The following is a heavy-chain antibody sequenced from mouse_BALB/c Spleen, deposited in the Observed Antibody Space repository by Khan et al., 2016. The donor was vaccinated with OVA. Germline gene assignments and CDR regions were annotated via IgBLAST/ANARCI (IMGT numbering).Heavy chain of an antibody. CDR2: IRYSGNT. Sequence: VQLKESGPGLVKPSQSLSLTCTVTGYSITSDYAWNWIRQLPGNKLEWMGFIRYSGNTNYNPSLKSRISITRDTSKNPFFLQLNSVTTEDTARYYGARVEGGDFDYWGQGTTLTVSS. CDR3: ARVEGGDFDY. J-gene: IGHJ2*01. V-gene: IGHV3-2*02. CDR1: GYSITSDYA.